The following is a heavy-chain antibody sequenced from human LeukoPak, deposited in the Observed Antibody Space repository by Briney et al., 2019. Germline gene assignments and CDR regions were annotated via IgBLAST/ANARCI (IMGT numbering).Heavy chain of an antibody. CDR3: ARDLTIESRRYAVRGVPDY. CDR1: GFTFDDYA. D-gene: IGHD3-10*01. V-gene: IGHV3-9*01. J-gene: IGHJ4*02. Sequence: PGRSRRLSCAASGFTFDDYAMHWVRQAPGKGLEWVSGISWNSGSIGYADSVKGRFTISRDNAKNSLYLQMNSLRAEDTAVYYCARDLTIESRRYAVRGVPDYWGQGTLVTVSS. CDR2: ISWNSGSI.